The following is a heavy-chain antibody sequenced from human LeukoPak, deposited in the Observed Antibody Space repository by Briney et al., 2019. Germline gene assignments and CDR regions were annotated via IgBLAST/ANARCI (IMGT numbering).Heavy chain of an antibody. CDR3: ATGLHDYYDYVWGSLGD. CDR1: GYTFTSYG. V-gene: IGHV1-18*01. CDR2: ISAYNGNT. D-gene: IGHD3-16*01. J-gene: IGHJ4*02. Sequence: ASVKVSCKASGYTFTSYGISWVRQAPGQGLEWMGWISAYNGNTNYAQKLQGRVTMTTDTSTSTAYMELRSLRSDDTAVYYCATGLHDYYDYVWGSLGDWGQGTLVTVSS.